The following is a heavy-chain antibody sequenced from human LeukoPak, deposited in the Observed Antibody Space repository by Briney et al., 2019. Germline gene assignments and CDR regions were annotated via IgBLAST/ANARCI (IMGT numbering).Heavy chain of an antibody. CDR2: IYYSGTA. J-gene: IGHJ4*02. D-gene: IGHD1-1*01. Sequence: SETLSLTCAVCGGSISGYYWGWIRQPPGKGLEWIGYIYYSGTANYNPSLKSRVTISVDTSKNQFSLNLRSVTAADTAVYFCVKVGTGTIDYWGQGTLVTVSS. CDR1: GGSISGYY. CDR3: VKVGTGTIDY. V-gene: IGHV4-59*01.